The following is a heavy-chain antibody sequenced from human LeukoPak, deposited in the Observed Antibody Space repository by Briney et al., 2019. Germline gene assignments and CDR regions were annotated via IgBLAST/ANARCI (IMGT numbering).Heavy chain of an antibody. D-gene: IGHD3-10*01. CDR2: ISGSGGST. V-gene: IGHV3-23*01. CDR3: AKDRGSGSYYHYFDY. CDR1: GFTFSSYA. J-gene: IGHJ4*02. Sequence: GGSLRLSCAASGFTFSSYAMSWVRQAPGKGLEWVSAISGSGGSTYYADSVKGRFTISRDNSKNTLYLQMNSLRAEDTAVYYCAKDRGSGSYYHYFDYWGQGTLVTVSS.